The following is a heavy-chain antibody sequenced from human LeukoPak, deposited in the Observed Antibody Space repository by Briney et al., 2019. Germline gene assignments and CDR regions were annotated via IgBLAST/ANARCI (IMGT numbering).Heavy chain of an antibody. D-gene: IGHD7-27*01. Sequence: SETLSLTCTVSGGSISSSSYYWGWIRQPPGKGLEWIGSIYYSGSTYYNPSLKSRVTISVDTSKNQFSLNLSSVTAADTAVYYCARDGPLGSAPYYMDVWGKGTTVTVSS. CDR1: GGSISSSSYY. CDR2: IYYSGST. J-gene: IGHJ6*03. V-gene: IGHV4-39*07. CDR3: ARDGPLGSAPYYMDV.